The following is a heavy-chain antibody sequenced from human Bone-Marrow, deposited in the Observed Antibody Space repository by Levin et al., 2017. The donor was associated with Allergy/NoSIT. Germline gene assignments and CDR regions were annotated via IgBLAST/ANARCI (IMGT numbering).Heavy chain of an antibody. CDR2: ISYDGSEK. CDR1: EFTLRTFG. D-gene: IGHD3-10*01. Sequence: GGSLRLSCAASEFTLRTFGIHWVRQAPGKGLEWVAVISYDGSEKYYADSVKGRFTISRDNPKNTVSLQMNSLRAEDTALYYCAKVGFTYGFLQYYIDCGGQGTQVTVSS. CDR3: AKVGFTYGFLQYYIDC. V-gene: IGHV3-30*18. J-gene: IGHJ4*02.